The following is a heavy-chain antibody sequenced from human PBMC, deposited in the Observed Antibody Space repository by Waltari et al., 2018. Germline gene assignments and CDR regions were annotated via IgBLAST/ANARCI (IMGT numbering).Heavy chain of an antibody. J-gene: IGHJ3*02. CDR1: GGSISSGGYS. CDR3: ARVPYNWNYGSFAFDI. CDR2: IYHSGST. D-gene: IGHD1-7*01. V-gene: IGHV4-30-2*01. Sequence: QLQLQESGSGLVKPSQTLSLTCAVSGGSISSGGYSWSWIRQPPGKGLEWIGYIYHSGSTYYHPSLTSRVTISVDRSKNQFSLKLSSVTAADTAVYYCARVPYNWNYGSFAFDIWGQGTMVTVSS.